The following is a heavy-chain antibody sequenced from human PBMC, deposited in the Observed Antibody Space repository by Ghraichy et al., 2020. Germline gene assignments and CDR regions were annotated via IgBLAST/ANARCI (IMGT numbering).Heavy chain of an antibody. Sequence: SETLSLTCTVSGGSISSGGYYWSWIRQHPGKGLEWIGYIYYSGSTYYNPSLKSRVTISVDTSKNQFSLKLSSVTAADTAVYYCAREIFRGSFRSWFDPWGQGTLVTVSS. J-gene: IGHJ5*02. CDR1: GGSISSGGYY. D-gene: IGHD3-10*01. CDR2: IYYSGST. V-gene: IGHV4-31*03. CDR3: AREIFRGSFRSWFDP.